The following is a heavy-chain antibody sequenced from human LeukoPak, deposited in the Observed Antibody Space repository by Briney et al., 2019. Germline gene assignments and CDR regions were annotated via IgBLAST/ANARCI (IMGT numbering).Heavy chain of an antibody. J-gene: IGHJ4*02. CDR3: AKKGFQLPYYFDY. CDR2: ISGSGGST. Sequence: PGGSLRLSCAAAGFTFSSYAMSWVRQAPGKGLESVSAISGSGGSTYYADSVKGRFTISRDNSKNTLYLQMNSLRAEDTAVYYCAKKGFQLPYYFDYWGQGTLVTVSS. CDR1: GFTFSSYA. V-gene: IGHV3-23*01. D-gene: IGHD2-2*01.